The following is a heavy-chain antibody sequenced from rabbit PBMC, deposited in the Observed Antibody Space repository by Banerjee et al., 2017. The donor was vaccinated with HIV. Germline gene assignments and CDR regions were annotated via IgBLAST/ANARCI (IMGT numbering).Heavy chain of an antibody. Sequence: QSLEESGGDLVKPGTSLTLTCKASGFDLSSYYDMCWVRQAPGKGLEWIACVDVGWTGDTHYATWAKGRFTISKTSSTTVTLQMTSLTAADTATYFCARGIGVGVDGAGYGGYYFNLWGPGTLV. CDR1: GFDLSSYYD. D-gene: IGHD3-1*01. J-gene: IGHJ4*01. V-gene: IGHV1S40*01. CDR3: ARGIGVGVDGAGYGGYYFNL. CDR2: VDVGWTGDT.